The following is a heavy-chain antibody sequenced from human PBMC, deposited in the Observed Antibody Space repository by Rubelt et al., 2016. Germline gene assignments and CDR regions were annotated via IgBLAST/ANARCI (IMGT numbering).Heavy chain of an antibody. CDR3: ARDGALVGRTTWHFDY. J-gene: IGHJ4*02. CDR1: GFTFSSNS. V-gene: IGHV3-48*01. CDR2: ISSSSNTI. Sequence: GQLVESGGGLVQPGGSLRLSCAASGFTFSSNSMNWVRQAPGKGLEWVSYISSSSNTIYYADSVKGRFTISRDNAKDSLYLQMNSLRAEDTAVYYCARDGALVGRTTWHFDYWGQGTLVTVSS. D-gene: IGHD1-7*01.